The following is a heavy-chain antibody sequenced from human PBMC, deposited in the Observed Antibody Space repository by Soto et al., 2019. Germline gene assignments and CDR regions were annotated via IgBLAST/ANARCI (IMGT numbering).Heavy chain of an antibody. CDR1: GYTFTSYD. CDR3: ARGKLVRNWFDP. J-gene: IGHJ5*02. Sequence: ASVKVSCKASGYTFTSYDINCVRQATGQGLEWMGWMNPNSGNTGYAQKFQGRVTMTRNTSISTAYMELSSLTSEDTAVYYCARGKLVRNWFDPWGQGTLVTVSS. V-gene: IGHV1-8*01. CDR2: MNPNSGNT.